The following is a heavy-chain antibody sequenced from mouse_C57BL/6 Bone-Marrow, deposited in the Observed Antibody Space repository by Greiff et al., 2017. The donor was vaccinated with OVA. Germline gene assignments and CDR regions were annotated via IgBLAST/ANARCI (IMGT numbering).Heavy chain of an antibody. CDR1: GYTFTSYW. CDR3: ARGEIYYGYPYYAMDY. D-gene: IGHD2-2*01. CDR2: INPSNGGT. J-gene: IGHJ4*01. V-gene: IGHV1-53*01. Sequence: QVQLQQPGTELVKPGASVKLSCKASGYTFTSYWMHWVKQRPGQGLEWIGNINPSNGGTNYNEKFKSKATLTVDKSSSTAYMQLSSLTSEDSAVYYCARGEIYYGYPYYAMDYRGQGTSVTVSS.